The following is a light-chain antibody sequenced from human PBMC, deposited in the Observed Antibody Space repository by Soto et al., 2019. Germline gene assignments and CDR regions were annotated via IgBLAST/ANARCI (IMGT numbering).Light chain of an antibody. V-gene: IGLV2-14*01. CDR1: SSEVGGYNY. J-gene: IGLJ1*01. Sequence: ALTQPASLSGSPGQSITISCTGTSSEVGGYNYVSWYQQHPGKAPKLMIYDVSNRPSGVSNRFSGSKSGNTASLTISGLQAEDEADYYCSSYTSSSPYVFGTGTKVTVL. CDR2: DVS. CDR3: SSYTSSSPYV.